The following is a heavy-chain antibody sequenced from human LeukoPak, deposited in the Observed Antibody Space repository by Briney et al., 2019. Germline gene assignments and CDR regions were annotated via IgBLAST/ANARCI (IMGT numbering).Heavy chain of an antibody. J-gene: IGHJ5*02. CDR2: ISYDGNTK. CDR1: GFTFNNYV. Sequence: GGSLRLSCAASGFTFNNYVMHWVRQAPDKGLEWVAIISYDGNTKYYVDSVKGRFTISRDNSKNTLYLQMNSLRAEDTAVYYCARHSSRWYDGGINWFDPWGQGTLVTVSS. CDR3: ARHSSRWYDGGINWFDP. D-gene: IGHD6-19*01. V-gene: IGHV3-30*03.